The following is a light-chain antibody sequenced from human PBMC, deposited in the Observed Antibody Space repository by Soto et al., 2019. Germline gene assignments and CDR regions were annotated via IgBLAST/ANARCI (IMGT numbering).Light chain of an antibody. V-gene: IGKV1-13*02. CDR1: QDIRGA. CDR3: QQFNTYPIT. CDR2: DVS. J-gene: IGKJ5*01. Sequence: AIQLTQSPSSLSASVGDRVTITCRASQDIRGALAWYQQKPGKAPKLLIYDVSSFESGVPSRFSGSGSGTDFTLTISSLQPEDFATYYCQQFNTYPITFGQGTRLEIK.